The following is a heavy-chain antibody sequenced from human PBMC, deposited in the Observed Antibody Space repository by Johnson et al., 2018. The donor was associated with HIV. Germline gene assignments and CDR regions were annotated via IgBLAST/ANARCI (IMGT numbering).Heavy chain of an antibody. CDR2: ISYDGNNK. D-gene: IGHD6-6*01. CDR3: ARCRGIASRPYRYAFDI. Sequence: QVLLVESGGVVVQPGRSLRLSFASSGFTFSSYAMHWVRQAPGKGLKWVAVISYDGNNKYYADSVKVRFTISRDNSKNTLYLQMNSLRAGDTDVYYCARCRGIASRPYRYAFDIWGQGTMVTVSS. V-gene: IGHV3-30-3*01. J-gene: IGHJ3*02. CDR1: GFTFSSYA.